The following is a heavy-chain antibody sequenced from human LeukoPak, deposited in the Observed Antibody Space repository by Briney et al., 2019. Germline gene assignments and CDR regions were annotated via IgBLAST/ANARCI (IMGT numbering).Heavy chain of an antibody. CDR3: AKDQRTGAFDI. V-gene: IGHV3-9*01. CDR1: GFTFNSFW. CDR2: ISWNSGSI. D-gene: IGHD1/OR15-1a*01. Sequence: GGSLRLSCAASGFTFNSFWMYWVRQVPGKGLEWVSGISWNSGSIGYADSVKGRFTISRDNARNSLYLQMNSLRAEDTALYYCAKDQRTGAFDIWGQGTMVTVSS. J-gene: IGHJ3*02.